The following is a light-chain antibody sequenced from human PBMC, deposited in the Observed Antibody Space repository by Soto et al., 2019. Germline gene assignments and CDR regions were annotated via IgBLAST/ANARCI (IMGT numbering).Light chain of an antibody. CDR3: QQDVTSPRA. Sequence: EIVLTHSPGTLSLSPGERATLSCRASQRVSNSFLAWYQQKPGQAPRLLLYGASNSATGIPDRFSGRGSGTDFTLTIICMETEDLAVYYCQQDVTSPRALGQGTEVEIE. V-gene: IGKV3-20*01. CDR1: QRVSNSF. J-gene: IGKJ1*01. CDR2: GAS.